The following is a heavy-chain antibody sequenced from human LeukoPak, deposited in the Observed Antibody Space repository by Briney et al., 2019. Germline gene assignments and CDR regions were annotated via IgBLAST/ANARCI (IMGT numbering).Heavy chain of an antibody. V-gene: IGHV1-2*02. CDR1: GYTFTGYY. J-gene: IGHJ5*02. Sequence: ASVKVSCKASGYTFTGYYMHWVRQAPGQGLEWMGWINPNSGGTNYAQKFQGRVTMTRDTSISTAYMELSRLRSDDTAVYYCARVGVMVRGVISNRYNWSDPWGQGTLVTVSS. CDR3: ARVGVMVRGVISNRYNWSDP. D-gene: IGHD3-10*01. CDR2: INPNSGGT.